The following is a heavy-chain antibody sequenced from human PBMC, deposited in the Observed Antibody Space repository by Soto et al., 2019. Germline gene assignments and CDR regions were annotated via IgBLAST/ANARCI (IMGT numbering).Heavy chain of an antibody. Sequence: EVQLAESGGGLVKPGGSLRLSCAASGFTFSNYIINWVRQAPGRGLEWVSSISSSSTYKYYADSVKGRFTISRDNAKNPLFLQMNSPGAEDTAVYYWARGPLTYDFLSGFKRPFRLDVWGQGTTVTVSS. CDR1: GFTFSNYI. CDR2: ISSSSTYK. V-gene: IGHV3-21*01. CDR3: ARGPLTYDFLSGFKRPFRLDV. D-gene: IGHD3-3*01. J-gene: IGHJ6*02.